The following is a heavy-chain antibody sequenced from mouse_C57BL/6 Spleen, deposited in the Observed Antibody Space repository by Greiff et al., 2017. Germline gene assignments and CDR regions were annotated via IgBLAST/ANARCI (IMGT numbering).Heavy chain of an antibody. CDR1: GYTFTEYT. V-gene: IGHV1-62-2*01. CDR3: ARREDYYGSSYRYFDV. D-gene: IGHD1-1*01. J-gene: IGHJ1*03. CDR2: FYPGSGSI. Sequence: QVQLQQSGAELVKPGASVKLSCKASGYTFTEYTIHWVKQRPGQGLEWIGWFYPGSGSIKYNEKFKDKATLTADKSSSTVYMELSRLTSEDSAVYFCARREDYYGSSYRYFDVWGTGTTVTVSS.